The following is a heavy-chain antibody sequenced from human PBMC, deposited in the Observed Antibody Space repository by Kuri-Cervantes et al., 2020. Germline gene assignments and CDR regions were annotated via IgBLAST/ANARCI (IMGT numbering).Heavy chain of an antibody. J-gene: IGHJ4*02. D-gene: IGHD2-8*01. CDR1: GGTFNNSA. V-gene: IGHV1-69*05. CDR3: AADPNGGPFDY. Sequence: SVKVSCKASGGTFNNSAFSWVRQAPGQGLEWVGGIIPIFPTPDYAQRFQERVTITRDMSTSTAYMELSSLRSEDTAVYYCAADPNGGPFDYWGQGTLVTVSS. CDR2: IIPIFPTP.